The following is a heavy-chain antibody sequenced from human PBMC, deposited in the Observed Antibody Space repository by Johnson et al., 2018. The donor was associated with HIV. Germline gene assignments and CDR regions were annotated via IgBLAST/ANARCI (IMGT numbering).Heavy chain of an antibody. CDR1: GFTFSSYG. V-gene: IGHV3-30*02. D-gene: IGHD3-10*01. J-gene: IGHJ3*01. CDR2: IRYDGSNK. CDR3: YGAEHFGAGSESKGTFDA. Sequence: QVQLVESGGGVVQPGGSLRLSCAASGFTFSSYGMHWVRQAPGKGLEWVAFIRYDGSNKYYADSVKGRFTISRDNSKNTLYLQMTSLRQDDTAVYSCYGAEHFGAGSESKGTFDAWGQGSMVTVSS.